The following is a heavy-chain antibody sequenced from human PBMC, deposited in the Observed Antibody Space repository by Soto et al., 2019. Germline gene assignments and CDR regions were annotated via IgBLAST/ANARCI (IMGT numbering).Heavy chain of an antibody. V-gene: IGHV1-18*04. CDR1: GYTFTSYG. Sequence: QVQLVQSGAEVKKPGASVKVSCKASGYTFTSYGISWVRQAPGQGLEWMGWISAYNGNTNYAQKLQGRVTMTTDTSTSTAYMELRSLRSDDTAVSYCARDILHTVNYYYYYGMDVWGQGTTVTVSS. CDR3: ARDILHTVNYYYYYGMDV. CDR2: ISAYNGNT. J-gene: IGHJ6*02. D-gene: IGHD4-17*01.